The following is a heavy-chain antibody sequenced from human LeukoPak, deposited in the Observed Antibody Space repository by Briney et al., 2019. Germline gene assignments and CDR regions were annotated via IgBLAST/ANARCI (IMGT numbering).Heavy chain of an antibody. V-gene: IGHV3-21*01. D-gene: IGHD2-15*01. CDR1: GFTFSSYS. Sequence: GGSLRLSCAASGFTFSSYSMNWVRQAPGKGLEWVSSISSSSSSYIYYGDAVKGRFTISRDNAKNSLYLQMNSLRAEDTAVYYCARDHGGKGYYFDYWGQGTLVTVSS. J-gene: IGHJ4*02. CDR2: ISSSSSSYI. CDR3: ARDHGGKGYYFDY.